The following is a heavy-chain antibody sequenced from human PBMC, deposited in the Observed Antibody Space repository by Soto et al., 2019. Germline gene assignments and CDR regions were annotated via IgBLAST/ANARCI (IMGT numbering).Heavy chain of an antibody. CDR2: ISVYNGNT. CDR1: DYTFTSYG. CDR3: ARSGSSWNLREFDY. D-gene: IGHD6-13*01. Sequence: QVQLVQSGAEVKKPGSSVKVSCKASDYTFTSYGIIWVRQAPGQGLEWIGWISVYNGNTNYAQKFRGRVTMTTEISTATAYMEMRSLRSDDTAVYYCARSGSSWNLREFDYWGQGTLVTVSS. V-gene: IGHV1-18*01. J-gene: IGHJ4*02.